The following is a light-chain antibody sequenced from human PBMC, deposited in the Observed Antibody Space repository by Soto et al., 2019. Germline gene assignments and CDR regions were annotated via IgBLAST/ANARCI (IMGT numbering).Light chain of an antibody. J-gene: IGKJ1*01. V-gene: IGKV3-15*01. CDR2: GAS. CDR1: QSITSN. CDR3: QHYHNWPPWT. Sequence: EIVMTQSPATLSVSPGERATLSCRASQSITSNLAWYQQKPGQAPRLVIYGASTRATGIPARFTDSGSGTDFTLTISSLQSEDFAVYYCQHYHNWPPWTFGQGTKVEIK.